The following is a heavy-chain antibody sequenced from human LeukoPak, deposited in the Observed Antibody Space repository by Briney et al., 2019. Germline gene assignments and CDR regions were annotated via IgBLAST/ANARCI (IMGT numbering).Heavy chain of an antibody. CDR1: GFTFSDYA. V-gene: IGHV3-64*01. J-gene: IGHJ6*03. CDR3: ARGGYSTSWHPPYYMDV. Sequence: PGGSLRLSCAASGFTFSDYAMHWVRQAPGKELEYVSAISSNGGSIHYANSVKGRFTISRDNSKNTLHLQMDSLRAEDMAVYYCARGGYSTSWHPPYYMDVWGKGTVVTISS. D-gene: IGHD2-2*01. CDR2: ISSNGGSI.